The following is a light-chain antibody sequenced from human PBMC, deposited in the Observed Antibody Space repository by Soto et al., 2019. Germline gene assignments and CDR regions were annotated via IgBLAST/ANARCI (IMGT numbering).Light chain of an antibody. Sequence: SALTQPASVSGSPAQSITISCTGSSSDVGGSGLVSWYQFHPGKAPKLLIFEGFKRPSGVSDRFSGSQSGDTASLTISGLQAGDEAEYYCCSDTTRGTYVFGSGTKLTVL. CDR3: CSDTTRGTYV. V-gene: IGLV2-14*02. CDR2: EGF. CDR1: SSDVGGSGL. J-gene: IGLJ1*01.